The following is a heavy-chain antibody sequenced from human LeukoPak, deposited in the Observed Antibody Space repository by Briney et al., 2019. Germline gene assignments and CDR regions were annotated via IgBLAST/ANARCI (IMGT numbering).Heavy chain of an antibody. CDR1: GFTFSSYS. J-gene: IGHJ4*02. Sequence: GGSLRLSCAASGFTFSSYSMNWVRQAPGKGLEWVSYISSSSSTIYYADSVKGRFTISRDNAKNTLYLQMNSLRAEDTAVYYCAGGRSITMIVVLYWGQGTLVTVSS. D-gene: IGHD3-22*01. CDR2: ISSSSSTI. CDR3: AGGRSITMIVVLY. V-gene: IGHV3-48*01.